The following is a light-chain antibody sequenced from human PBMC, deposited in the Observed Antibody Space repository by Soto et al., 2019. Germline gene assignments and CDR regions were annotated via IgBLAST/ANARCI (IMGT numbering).Light chain of an antibody. CDR3: QQYDNLPLT. Sequence: DIQMTQSPSSLSASVGDRVTITCQASHDIRNYLNWYQQKPGQAPRLLIHDASRLQTGVPSRFSGSGSGTDFILTITSQQPDDIATYHCQQYDNLPLTFGGGTKVEI. CDR2: DAS. CDR1: HDIRNY. J-gene: IGKJ4*01. V-gene: IGKV1-33*01.